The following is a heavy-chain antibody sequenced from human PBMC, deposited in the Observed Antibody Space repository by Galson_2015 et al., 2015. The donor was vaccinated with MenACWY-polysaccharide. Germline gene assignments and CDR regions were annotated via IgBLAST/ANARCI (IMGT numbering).Heavy chain of an antibody. CDR2: FNAGNGNT. J-gene: IGHJ4*02. CDR1: GYTFATYA. D-gene: IGHD2-15*01. Sequence: SVKVSCKASGYTFATYAMHWVRQAPGKRPEWMGWFNAGNGNTKYSQKFQGRLTITWDTAASTAYMDLSSLRSEDTAVYYCARDTPGYCSGGSCEDLDYWGQGTLVTVSS. CDR3: ARDTPGYCSGGSCEDLDY. V-gene: IGHV1-3*01.